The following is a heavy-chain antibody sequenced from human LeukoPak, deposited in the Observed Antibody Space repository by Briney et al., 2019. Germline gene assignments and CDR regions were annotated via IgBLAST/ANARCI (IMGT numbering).Heavy chain of an antibody. J-gene: IGHJ4*02. CDR3: ARQDGPRPNGFDY. CDR2: IYPGDSNT. V-gene: IGHV5-51*01. D-gene: IGHD1-1*01. CDR1: GDTFTSSW. Sequence: GESLKISCRGSGDTFTSSWIGWVRQMPGKGLEWMGIIYPGDSNTRYSPSFQGQVSISADKSINTAYLQWSSLKASDTAMYYCARQDGPRPNGFDYWGQGTLVTVSS.